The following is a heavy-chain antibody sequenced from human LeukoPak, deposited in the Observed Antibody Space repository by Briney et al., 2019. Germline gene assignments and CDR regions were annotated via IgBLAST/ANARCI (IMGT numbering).Heavy chain of an antibody. D-gene: IGHD3-3*01. Sequence: GASVKVSCKASGYTFTSYGISWVRQAPGQGLEWMGWISAYNGNTNYAQKLQGRVTMTTDTSTSTAYMELRSLRSDDTAVYYCANIPDFWSGYHKPGFGWFDPWGQGTLVTVSS. V-gene: IGHV1-18*01. J-gene: IGHJ5*02. CDR2: ISAYNGNT. CDR3: ANIPDFWSGYHKPGFGWFDP. CDR1: GYTFTSYG.